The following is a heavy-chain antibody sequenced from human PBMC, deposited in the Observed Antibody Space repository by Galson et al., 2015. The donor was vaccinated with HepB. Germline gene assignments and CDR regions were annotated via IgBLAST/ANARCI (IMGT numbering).Heavy chain of an antibody. CDR2: ISGSGGGR. D-gene: IGHD3-3*01. J-gene: IGHJ3*01. CDR1: GFAFSSYA. CDR3: AKRSGLDAFDV. V-gene: IGHV3-23*01. Sequence: SLRLSCVASGFAFSSYARRWVRQAPGKGLEWVSGISGSGGGRYYADSVKGRFTISRDNSKNTLYLQMNSLRAEDTAVYYCAKRSGLDAFDVWGQGTMVTVSS.